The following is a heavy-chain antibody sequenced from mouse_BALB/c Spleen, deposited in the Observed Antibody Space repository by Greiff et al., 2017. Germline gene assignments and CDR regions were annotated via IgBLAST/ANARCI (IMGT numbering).Heavy chain of an antibody. CDR1: GYTFTSYV. Sequence: VQLKQSGPELVKPGASVKMSCKASGYTFTSYVMHWVKQKPGQGLEWIGYINPYNDGTKYNEKFKGKATLTSDKSSSTAYMELSSLTSEDSAVYYCARGDGGGYYYAMDYWGQGTSVTVSS. CDR3: ARGDGGGYYYAMDY. D-gene: IGHD3-3*01. CDR2: INPYNDGT. V-gene: IGHV1-14*01. J-gene: IGHJ4*01.